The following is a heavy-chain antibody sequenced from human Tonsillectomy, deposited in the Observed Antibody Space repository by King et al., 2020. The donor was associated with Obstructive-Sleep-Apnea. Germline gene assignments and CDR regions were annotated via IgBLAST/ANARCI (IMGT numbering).Heavy chain of an antibody. Sequence: VQLVESGGGLVQPGGSLRLSCAASGFTFSSYSMNWVRQAPGKGLEWVSKISSSSSTIYYADSVKGRFTISRDNAKNSLYLQMNSLRAEDTAVYYCARVNYYXSTGRPGYYGMDXXGQGXXVTVSS. D-gene: IGHD3-22*01. V-gene: IGHV3-48*04. CDR1: GFTFSSYS. CDR3: ARVNYYXSTGRPGYYGMDX. J-gene: IGHJ6*02. CDR2: ISSSSSTI.